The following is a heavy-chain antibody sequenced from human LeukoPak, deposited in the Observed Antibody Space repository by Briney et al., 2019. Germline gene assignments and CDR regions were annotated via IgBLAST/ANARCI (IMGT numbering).Heavy chain of an antibody. Sequence: GESLKISCKGSGYSFNTYWIAWVRQMPGKGLEWVGIIYPGDSDTRYSPSFQGQVTISADKSIGTAYLQWSTLKASDTAMYYCARRVYGTSSGYVYWGQGTLVTVSS. J-gene: IGHJ4*02. CDR3: ARRVYGTSSGYVY. CDR1: GYSFNTYW. D-gene: IGHD6-6*01. CDR2: IYPGDSDT. V-gene: IGHV5-51*01.